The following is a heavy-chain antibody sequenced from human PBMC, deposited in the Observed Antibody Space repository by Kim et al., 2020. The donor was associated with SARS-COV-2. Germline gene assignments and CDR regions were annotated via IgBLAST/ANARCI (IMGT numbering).Heavy chain of an antibody. Sequence: SETLSLTCTVSGGSISSSSYYWGWIRQPPGKGLEWIGSIYYSGSTYYNPSLKSRVTISVDTSKNQFSLKLSSVPAADTAVYYCARRLGGWRNYGMDVWGQGTTVTVSS. J-gene: IGHJ6*02. V-gene: IGHV4-39*01. CDR2: IYYSGST. D-gene: IGHD6-19*01. CDR3: ARRLGGWRNYGMDV. CDR1: GGSISSSSYY.